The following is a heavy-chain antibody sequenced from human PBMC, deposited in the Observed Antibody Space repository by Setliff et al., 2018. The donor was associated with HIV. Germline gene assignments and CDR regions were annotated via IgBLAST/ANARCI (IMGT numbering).Heavy chain of an antibody. V-gene: IGHV4-59*08. CDR1: GASFNAYF. D-gene: IGHD2-2*01. J-gene: IGHJ3*02. CDR2: IYYSGST. CDR3: ARRNQPPDLAFDI. Sequence: LSLTCAVYGASFNAYFWTWIRQPPGKGLERIGYIYYSGSTNYNPSLKSRVTISVDTSKNQFSLKLSSVTAADTAVYYCARRNQPPDLAFDIWGQGTMVTVSS.